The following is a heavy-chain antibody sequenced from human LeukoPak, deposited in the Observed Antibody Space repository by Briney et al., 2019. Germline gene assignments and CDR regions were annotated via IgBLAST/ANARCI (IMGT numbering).Heavy chain of an antibody. D-gene: IGHD1-1*01. CDR1: GFTFGSYA. J-gene: IGHJ5*02. CDR2: MSGSGGST. CDR3: AKAGTTLRTYNRLDP. V-gene: IGHV3-23*01. Sequence: GESLRLSCAASGFTFGSYAMSWVRQAPGKGLEWVSGMSGSGGSTYYADSVKGRFTISRDNSKNTLYLQMNSLRAEDTAVYYCAKAGTTLRTYNRLDPWGQGTLVTVSS.